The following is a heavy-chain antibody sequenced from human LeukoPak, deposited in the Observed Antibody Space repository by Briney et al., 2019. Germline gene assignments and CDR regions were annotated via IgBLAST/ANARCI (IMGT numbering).Heavy chain of an antibody. J-gene: IGHJ4*02. D-gene: IGHD3-10*01. V-gene: IGHV3-23*01. CDR2: ISGSGGST. CDR1: GFTFSSYA. CDR3: TKPLYYAVGYFDY. Sequence: GGSLRLSCAASGFTFSSYAMSWVRQAPGKGLEWVSAISGSGGSTYYADSVKGRFTISRDNSKNTLYLQMNSLRAEDTAVYYCTKPLYYAVGYFDYWGQGTLVTVSS.